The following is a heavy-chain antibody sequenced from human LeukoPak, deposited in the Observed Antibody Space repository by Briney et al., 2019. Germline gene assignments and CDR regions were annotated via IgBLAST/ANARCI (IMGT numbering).Heavy chain of an antibody. V-gene: IGHV3-21*01. CDR3: ATGTEETTVVTPCY. CDR1: GFSFSDYS. J-gene: IGHJ4*02. Sequence: PGGSLRLSCAASGFSFSDYSMNWVRQAPGKGLEWVSSITISSSIIYYADSVKGRFTISRDNAKNSLFLQMNSLRAEDTAVYYCATGTEETTVVTPCYWGRGTLVTVSS. D-gene: IGHD4-23*01. CDR2: ITISSSII.